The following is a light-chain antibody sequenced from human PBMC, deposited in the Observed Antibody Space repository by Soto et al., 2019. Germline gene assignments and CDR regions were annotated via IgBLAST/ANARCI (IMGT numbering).Light chain of an antibody. CDR2: DAS. J-gene: IGKJ1*01. CDR1: QSVSSY. V-gene: IGKV3-11*01. CDR3: QQYNNWPPVT. Sequence: EIVLTQSPATLSLSPGERATLSCRASQSVSSYLAWYQQKPGQAPRLLIYDASSRATGIPARFSGSGSGTDFTLTISSLEPEDFAVYYCQQYNNWPPVTFGQRTKVDI.